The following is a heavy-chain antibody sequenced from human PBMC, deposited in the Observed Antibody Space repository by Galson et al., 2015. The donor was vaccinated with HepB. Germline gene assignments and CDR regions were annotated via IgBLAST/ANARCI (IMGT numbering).Heavy chain of an antibody. Sequence: SLRLSCAASGFTFSSYGMHWVRQAPGKGLEWVAVISYDGSNKYYADSVKGRFTISRDNSKNTLYLQMNSLRAEDTAVYYCAKTAPPFYGDYASGDAFDIWGQGTMVTVSS. CDR3: AKTAPPFYGDYASGDAFDI. V-gene: IGHV3-30*18. CDR1: GFTFSSYG. CDR2: ISYDGSNK. J-gene: IGHJ3*02. D-gene: IGHD4-17*01.